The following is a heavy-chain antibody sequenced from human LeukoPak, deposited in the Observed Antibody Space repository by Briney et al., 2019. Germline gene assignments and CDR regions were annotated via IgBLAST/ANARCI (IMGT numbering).Heavy chain of an antibody. V-gene: IGHV3-49*04. Sequence: PGGSLRLSCTASGFTFGDYAMSWVRQAPGKGLEWVGFISSKAYGGTTQYAACVKGRFTISRDDSQSFAYLQMNSLKTDVTAVYYCTRYCGGDCFDAFDIWGQGTMVTVSS. CDR2: ISSKAYGGTT. CDR1: GFTFGDYA. CDR3: TRYCGGDCFDAFDI. D-gene: IGHD2-21*02. J-gene: IGHJ3*02.